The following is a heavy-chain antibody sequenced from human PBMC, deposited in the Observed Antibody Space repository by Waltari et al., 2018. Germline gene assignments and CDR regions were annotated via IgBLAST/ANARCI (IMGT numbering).Heavy chain of an antibody. V-gene: IGHV3-9*01. CDR1: RFPFVDYA. D-gene: IGHD6-25*01. CDR2: ISWNSGSI. CDR3: ARRENAAGFDY. J-gene: IGHJ4*02. Sequence: EVELVESGGGLVQPGRSLRLSCAASRFPFVDYAMHWVRQAPGKGLEWVASISWNSGSIAYADSVKGRFIISRDNAKNSLYLQMNSLRAEDTAFYYCARRENAAGFDYWGQGTLVTVSS.